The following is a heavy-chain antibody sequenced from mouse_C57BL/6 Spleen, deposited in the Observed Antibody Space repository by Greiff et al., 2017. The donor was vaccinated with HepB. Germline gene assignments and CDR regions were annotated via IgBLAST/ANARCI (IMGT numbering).Heavy chain of an antibody. J-gene: IGHJ3*01. D-gene: IGHD2-5*01. Sequence: DVMLVESGGGLVQPGGSMKLSCVASGFTFSNYWMNWVRQSPEKGLEWVAQIRLKSDNYATHYAESVKGRFTISRDDSKSSVYMQMNNLSAEDTGIYYCTRSYYSNYAWFAYWGQGTLVTVSA. CDR3: TRSYYSNYAWFAY. V-gene: IGHV6-3*01. CDR2: IRLKSDNYAT. CDR1: GFTFSNYW.